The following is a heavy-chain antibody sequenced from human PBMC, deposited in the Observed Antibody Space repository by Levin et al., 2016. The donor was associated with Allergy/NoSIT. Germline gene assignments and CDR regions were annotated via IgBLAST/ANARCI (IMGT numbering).Heavy chain of an antibody. Sequence: KVSCKASGYSFTGFWIAWVRQVPGKGLEWMGIIYPGDSDTRYSPSFEGQVTISADKSISTAYLQWSSLKTSDTAMYYCSRGTVMIRGDNWGQGTLVTVSS. CDR3: SRGTVMIRGDN. J-gene: IGHJ4*02. D-gene: IGHD3-10*01. CDR2: IYPGDSDT. V-gene: IGHV5-51*01. CDR1: GYSFTGFW.